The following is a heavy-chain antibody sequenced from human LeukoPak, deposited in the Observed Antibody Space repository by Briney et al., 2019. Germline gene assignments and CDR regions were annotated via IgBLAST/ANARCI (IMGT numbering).Heavy chain of an antibody. V-gene: IGHV4-38-2*01. Sequence: SETLSLTCAVSGYSISSGYYWGWIRQPPGKGLEWIGIIYQSGGTFYNPSLKTRVTISVDTSKNQFSLTLSSVTAADTAVYYCARIFGSGNENYFYYMDVRGKGTTVTVSS. D-gene: IGHD3-10*01. CDR1: GYSISSGYY. J-gene: IGHJ6*03. CDR3: ARIFGSGNENYFYYMDV. CDR2: IYQSGGT.